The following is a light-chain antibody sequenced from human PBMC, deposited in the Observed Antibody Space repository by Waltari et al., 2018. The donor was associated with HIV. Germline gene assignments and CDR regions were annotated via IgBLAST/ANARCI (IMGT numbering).Light chain of an antibody. V-gene: IGLV3-21*02. Sequence: SFVPTQPPSASVAPGPTARLTCRANNIGSQNVHWYQQKSGQAPVLVVYVDVGRPSGIPGRFAGSNSGNTAILTISRVEAGDEADYYCQVWDSSSDHLFGGGTKLTVL. CDR1: NIGSQN. CDR2: VDV. J-gene: IGLJ2*01. CDR3: QVWDSSSDHL.